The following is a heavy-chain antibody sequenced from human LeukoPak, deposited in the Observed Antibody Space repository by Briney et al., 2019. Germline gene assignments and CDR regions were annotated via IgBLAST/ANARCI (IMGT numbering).Heavy chain of an antibody. Sequence: AASVKLSRNASGYTFTGYYAHWVRHAPAQGLEWMGWINPNCGGTNYAQTLQGRVTMTRDTSISAAYMESSGLRCGDTAVYYCARRVIIVAPVANNWFDPWGEGTLVTVSS. D-gene: IGHD2-2*01. V-gene: IGHV1-2*02. CDR1: GYTFTGYY. CDR2: INPNCGGT. CDR3: ARRVIIVAPVANNWFDP. J-gene: IGHJ5*02.